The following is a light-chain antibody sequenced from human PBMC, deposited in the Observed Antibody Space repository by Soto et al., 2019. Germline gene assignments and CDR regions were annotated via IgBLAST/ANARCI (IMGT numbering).Light chain of an antibody. CDR1: QSINNN. CDR2: AAS. CDR3: QQSYTTPYT. Sequence: DIQMTQSPSSLSASVGDRVTITCRASQSINNNLNWYRQKPGKAPKLLIYAASSLQSGVPSRFSGSGSGTGFTLTISSLQPEDFATYYCQQSYTTPYTFGQGTRLEIK. V-gene: IGKV1-39*01. J-gene: IGKJ5*01.